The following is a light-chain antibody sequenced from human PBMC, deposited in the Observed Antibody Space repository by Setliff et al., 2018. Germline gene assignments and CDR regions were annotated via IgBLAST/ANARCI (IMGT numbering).Light chain of an antibody. CDR2: EVS. J-gene: IGLJ1*01. V-gene: IGLV2-8*01. CDR1: SSDVGGYNY. Sequence: QSALTQPPSASGSPGQSVTISCTGTSSDVGGYNYVSWYQQHPGKAPKLMIYEVSKRPSGVPDRFSGSKSGNTASLTISGLRAEDEADYYCSSYTSTSTLYVFGTGTRSPS. CDR3: SSYTSTSTLYV.